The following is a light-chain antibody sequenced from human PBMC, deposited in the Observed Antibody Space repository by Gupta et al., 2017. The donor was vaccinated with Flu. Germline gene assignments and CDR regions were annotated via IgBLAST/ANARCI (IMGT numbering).Light chain of an antibody. CDR1: QSVLYSSNNKNY. V-gene: IGKV4-1*01. J-gene: IGKJ4*01. Sequence: DIVMTQSPDSLAVSLGERATINCKSSQSVLYSSNNKNYLAWYQQKPGQPPKLLIYWASTRESRVPDRFSGSGSGTDFTLTISSLQAEDVAVYYCQQYYSTPPLTFGGGTTVEIK. CDR3: QQYYSTPPLT. CDR2: WAS.